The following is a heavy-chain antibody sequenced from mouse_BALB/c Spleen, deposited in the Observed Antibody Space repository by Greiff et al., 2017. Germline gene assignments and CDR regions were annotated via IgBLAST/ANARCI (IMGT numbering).Heavy chain of an antibody. D-gene: IGHD2-3*01. CDR1: GYTFTSYV. J-gene: IGHJ2*01. CDR2: INPYNDGT. CDR3: ARWRAYDGYYENY. Sequence: VQLQQSGPELVKPGASVKMSCKASGYTFTSYVMHWVKQKPGQGLEWIGYINPYNDGTKYNEKFKGKATLTSDKSSSTAYMELSSLTSEDSAVYYCARWRAYDGYYENYWGQGTTLTVSS. V-gene: IGHV1-14*01.